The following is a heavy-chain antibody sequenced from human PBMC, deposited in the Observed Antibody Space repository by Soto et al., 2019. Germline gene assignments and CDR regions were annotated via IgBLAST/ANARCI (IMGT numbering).Heavy chain of an antibody. D-gene: IGHD2-2*01. Sequence: SETLSLTCTVSGGSISSGGYYWSWIRQHPGKGLEWIGYIYYSGSTYYNPSLKSRVTISVDTSKNQFSLKLSSVTAADTAVYYCARVRNIVVVPAARRGWFDPWGQGTLVTVSS. J-gene: IGHJ5*02. CDR3: ARVRNIVVVPAARRGWFDP. CDR2: IYYSGST. CDR1: GGSISSGGYY. V-gene: IGHV4-31*03.